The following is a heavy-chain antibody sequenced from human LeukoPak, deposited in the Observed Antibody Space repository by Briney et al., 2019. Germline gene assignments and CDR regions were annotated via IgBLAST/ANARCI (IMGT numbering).Heavy chain of an antibody. D-gene: IGHD4-11*01. V-gene: IGHV4-39*07. CDR3: ARGWGYSNYDY. J-gene: IGHJ4*02. Sequence: SETLSLTCTVSGGSISSSTYYWGWIRQPPGKGLEWIGSLFYSGITYYNPSLRSRVTISVDTSKNQFSLKLSSVTAADTAVYYCARGWGYSNYDYWGQGTLVTVSS. CDR2: LFYSGIT. CDR1: GGSISSSTYY.